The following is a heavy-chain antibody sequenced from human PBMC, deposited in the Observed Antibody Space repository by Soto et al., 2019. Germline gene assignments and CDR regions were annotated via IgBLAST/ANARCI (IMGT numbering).Heavy chain of an antibody. CDR3: ARENRFLESNSGWYNWFDP. J-gene: IGHJ5*02. Sequence: QVQLVQSGAEVKKPGTSVKVSCKASGGTFSSYGISWVRQAPGQGLEWMGGIIPIFGSPNYAQRFQGRVPISADELTSTAYMELTSLRSEDTAVYYCARENRFLESNSGWYNWFDPWGQGTLVPVSS. D-gene: IGHD6-19*01. CDR1: GGTFSSYG. CDR2: IIPIFGSP. V-gene: IGHV1-69*01.